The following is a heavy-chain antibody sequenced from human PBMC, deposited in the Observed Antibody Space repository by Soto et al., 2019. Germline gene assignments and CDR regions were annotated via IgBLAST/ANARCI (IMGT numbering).Heavy chain of an antibody. D-gene: IGHD3-22*01. CDR1: GGSISSYY. J-gene: IGHJ4*02. V-gene: IGHV4-59*01. CDR2: IYYSGST. CDR3: ARDYDSTMGFDY. Sequence: PSETLSLTCTVSGGSISSYYWSWIRQPPGKGLEWIGYIYYSGSTNYNPSLKSRVTISVDTSKNQFSLKLSSVTAADTAVYYCARDYDSTMGFDYWGQGTLVTVSS.